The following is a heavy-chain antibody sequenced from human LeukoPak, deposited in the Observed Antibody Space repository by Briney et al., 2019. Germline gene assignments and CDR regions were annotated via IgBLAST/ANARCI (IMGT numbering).Heavy chain of an antibody. CDR2: IYPGDSDT. Sequence: VASVKVSCKASGYSFTSYWIGWVRQMPGKGLEWMGIIYPGDSDTRYSPSFQGQVTISADKSISTAYLQWSSLKASDTAMYYCAIRYCSSTSCSTAGHQSAFDIWGQGTMVTVSS. J-gene: IGHJ3*02. V-gene: IGHV5-51*01. CDR3: AIRYCSSTSCSTAGHQSAFDI. CDR1: GYSFTSYW. D-gene: IGHD2-2*02.